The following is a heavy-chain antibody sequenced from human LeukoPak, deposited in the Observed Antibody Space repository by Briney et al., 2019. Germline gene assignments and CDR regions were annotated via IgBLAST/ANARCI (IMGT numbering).Heavy chain of an antibody. V-gene: IGHV3-23*01. D-gene: IGHD3-10*01. J-gene: IGHJ4*02. CDR2: ISGSGGSA. Sequence: GGSLRLSCAASGFTFSSYGMSWVRQSPGKGLEWVSAISGSGGSAYYADSVKGRFTISRDNAKNSLYLQMNSLRAEDTALYHCAKDYLGVVRGVLDYWGQGTLVTVSS. CDR3: AKDYLGVVRGVLDY. CDR1: GFTFSSYG.